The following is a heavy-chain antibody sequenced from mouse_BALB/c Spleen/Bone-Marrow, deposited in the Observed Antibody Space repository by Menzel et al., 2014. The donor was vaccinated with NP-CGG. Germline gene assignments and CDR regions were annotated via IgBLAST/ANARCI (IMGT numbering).Heavy chain of an antibody. J-gene: IGHJ3*01. CDR1: GYAFTTYW. V-gene: IGHV1S22*01. CDR3: TRWNGHYEGFAY. D-gene: IGHD2-1*01. CDR2: IYPGSGNT. Sequence: LQQSGSELVRPGASVKLSCKASGYAFTTYWIHWVKQRHGQGLEWVGNIYPGSGNTNYGEKFKTKGTLTVDTSSSTAYMHLSSLTSEDSAVYYCTRWNGHYEGFAYWGQGTLVTVSA.